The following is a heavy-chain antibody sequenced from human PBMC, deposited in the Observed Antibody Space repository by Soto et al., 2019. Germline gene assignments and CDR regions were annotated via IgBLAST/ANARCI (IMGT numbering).Heavy chain of an antibody. V-gene: IGHV1-46*01. CDR2: VNPSGGHT. Sequence: QVQLVQSGAEVKKPGASVKVSCKASGDTFTDYYIHWVRQAPGQGLEWMGTVNPSGGHTTYAQHFLGRMTMTRDTATSTLYMELTSLTSEDTAVYYCARGGHVVVVTAALDYWGQGTLVTVSS. D-gene: IGHD2-21*02. CDR3: ARGGHVVVVTAALDY. J-gene: IGHJ4*02. CDR1: GDTFTDYY.